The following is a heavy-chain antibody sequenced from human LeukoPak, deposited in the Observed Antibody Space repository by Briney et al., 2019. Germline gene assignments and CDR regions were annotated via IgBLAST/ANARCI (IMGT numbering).Heavy chain of an antibody. Sequence: GGSLRLSCTLSGLTVSANYLNWVRLSPGRGLEWVSVIQRGGEVLYADSVNGRFTVSRDESEDTIHLQMNNLRAEDTAVYYCARDGGFKYGPFDFWGQGTLVTVSS. V-gene: IGHV3-66*01. CDR1: GLTVSANY. J-gene: IGHJ4*02. CDR2: IQRGGEV. D-gene: IGHD2-15*01. CDR3: ARDGGFKYGPFDF.